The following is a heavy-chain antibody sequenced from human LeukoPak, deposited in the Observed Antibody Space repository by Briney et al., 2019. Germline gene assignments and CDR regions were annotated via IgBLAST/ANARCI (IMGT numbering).Heavy chain of an antibody. CDR2: IYYSGST. CDR1: SGSISSSSYY. Sequence: PSETLSLTCTVSSGSISSSSYYWGWIRQPPGKGLEWIGSIYYSGSTYYNPSLKSRVTISVDTSKNQFSLKLSSVTAADTAVYYCASTIVGATTPFYYWGQGALVTVSS. J-gene: IGHJ4*02. CDR3: ASTIVGATTPFYY. V-gene: IGHV4-39*01. D-gene: IGHD1-26*01.